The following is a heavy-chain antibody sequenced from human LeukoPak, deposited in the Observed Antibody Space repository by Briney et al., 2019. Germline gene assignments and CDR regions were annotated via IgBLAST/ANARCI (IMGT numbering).Heavy chain of an antibody. CDR1: GFTFSSYG. CDR3: ASDSSGYFGP. D-gene: IGHD3-22*01. Sequence: PGRSLRLSCAASGFTFSSYGMHWVRQAPGKGLEWVAVIWYDGSNKYYADSVKGRFTISRDNAKNSVYLEMNSLRAEDTAVYFCASDSSGYFGPWGPGTLVTVSS. J-gene: IGHJ5*02. V-gene: IGHV3-33*01. CDR2: IWYDGSNK.